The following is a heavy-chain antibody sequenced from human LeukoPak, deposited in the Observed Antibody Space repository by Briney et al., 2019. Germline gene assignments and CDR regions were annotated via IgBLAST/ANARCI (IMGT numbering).Heavy chain of an antibody. J-gene: IGHJ4*02. CDR3: AKERLWGSYRTHGIDY. CDR1: GFTFDDYA. V-gene: IGHV3-43*02. CDR2: ISGDGGST. D-gene: IGHD3-16*02. Sequence: PGGSLRLSCAASGFTFDDYAMHWVRQAPGKGLEWVSLISGDGGSTYYADSVKGRFTISRDNSKNSLYLQMNSLRTEDTALYYCAKERLWGSYRTHGIDYWGQGTLVTVSS.